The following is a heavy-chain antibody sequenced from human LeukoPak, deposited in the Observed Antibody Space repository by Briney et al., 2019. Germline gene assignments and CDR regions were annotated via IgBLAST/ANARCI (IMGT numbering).Heavy chain of an antibody. V-gene: IGHV3-23*01. CDR2: ISAAGGIT. CDR3: KMGDGSPPLGQ. J-gene: IGHJ4*02. Sequence: GGSLRLSCAASGFTFSSYAMSWVRQAPGKGLEWVSTISAAGGITYYADSVKGRFTISRDNSGNTLYLQMNSLRAEDTAIYYCKMGDGSPPLGQWGQGTLVTVSS. CDR1: GFTFSSYA. D-gene: IGHD5-24*01.